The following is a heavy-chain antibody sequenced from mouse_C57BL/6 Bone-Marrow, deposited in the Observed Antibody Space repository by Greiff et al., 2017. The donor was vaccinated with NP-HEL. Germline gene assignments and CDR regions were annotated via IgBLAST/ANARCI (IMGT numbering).Heavy chain of an antibody. D-gene: IGHD4-1*01. CDR2: ISSGGSYT. V-gene: IGHV5-6*02. CDR3: ARERVTGTRYFDV. CDR1: GFTFSSYG. Sequence: EVKLVESGGDLVKPGGSLKLSCAASGFTFSSYGMSWVRQTPDKRLEWVATISSGGSYTYYPDSLKGRFTISRDNAKNTLYLQMSSLKSEDTAMYYCARERVTGTRYFDVWGTGTTVTVSS. J-gene: IGHJ1*03.